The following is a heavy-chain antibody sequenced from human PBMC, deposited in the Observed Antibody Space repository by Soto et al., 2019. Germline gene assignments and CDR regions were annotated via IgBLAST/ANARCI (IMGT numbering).Heavy chain of an antibody. V-gene: IGHV4-59*01. Sequence: PSETLSLTCTVSGGSISSNYWTWIRQPPGKGLEWIGYAYNSGSTNYNPSLKSRVTISEDTSKSQFSLKVNSMTAADTAVYYCARYRREAVAGYTLDNWGQGMLVTVSS. CDR2: AYNSGST. D-gene: IGHD6-13*01. CDR3: ARYRREAVAGYTLDN. CDR1: GGSISSNY. J-gene: IGHJ4*02.